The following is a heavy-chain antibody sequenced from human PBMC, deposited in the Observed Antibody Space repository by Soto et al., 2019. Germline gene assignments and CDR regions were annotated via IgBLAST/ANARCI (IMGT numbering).Heavy chain of an antibody. D-gene: IGHD3-22*01. J-gene: IGHJ4*02. CDR1: GGSISVSRHY. CDR2: IYDSGST. Sequence: SETLSLTCSVSGGSISVSRHYWGCIRQPPGKGLEWIGNIYDSGSTFYNPSLNSRVTISVDTSKNQFSLKLSSVTAADTAVYYCARQTKGYYDTSGYYLNWGQGTLVTVSS. CDR3: ARQTKGYYDTSGYYLN. V-gene: IGHV4-39*01.